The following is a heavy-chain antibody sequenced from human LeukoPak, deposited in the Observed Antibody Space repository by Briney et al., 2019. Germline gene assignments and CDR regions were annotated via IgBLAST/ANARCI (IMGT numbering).Heavy chain of an antibody. CDR1: GFTFSSYE. CDR3: AREEGSAVTTGYYYYMDV. D-gene: IGHD4-17*01. V-gene: IGHV3-48*03. CDR2: ISGSGGNT. J-gene: IGHJ6*03. Sequence: GGSLRLSCAASGFTFSSYEMNWVRQAPGKGLEWVSGISGSGGNTYYADSVKGRFTISRDNAKNSLYLQMNSLRAEDTAVYYCAREEGSAVTTGYYYYMDVWGKGTTVTVSS.